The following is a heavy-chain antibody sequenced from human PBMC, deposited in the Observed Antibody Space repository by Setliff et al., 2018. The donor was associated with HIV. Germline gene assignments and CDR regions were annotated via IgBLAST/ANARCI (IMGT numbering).Heavy chain of an antibody. V-gene: IGHV4-59*12. Sequence: SETLSLTCTVSGGSINNYYWSWIRQPPGKGLEWIGSMSYSGSALYSPSLKSRVTISVDTSKNRFSLKLSPVTAADTAVYYCARETYDYVWGTYRYRPRHFDYWGQGTLVTVSS. D-gene: IGHD3-16*02. CDR1: GGSINNYY. CDR3: ARETYDYVWGTYRYRPRHFDY. CDR2: MSYSGSA. J-gene: IGHJ4*02.